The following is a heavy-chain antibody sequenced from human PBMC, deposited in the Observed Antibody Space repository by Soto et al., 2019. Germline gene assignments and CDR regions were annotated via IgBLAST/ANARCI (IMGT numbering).Heavy chain of an antibody. Sequence: QVQLVQSGSSVKKPGSSVKVSCKASGGTFSSYAISWVRQAPGQGLEWMGGIITIFNATPYAQKFQGRVTITADESTSTAYMELSSLRSEDTAVYYCAREDFDSELYYGMDVWGQGTTVTVSS. CDR1: GGTFSSYA. V-gene: IGHV1-69*01. CDR3: AREDFDSELYYGMDV. CDR2: IITIFNAT. J-gene: IGHJ6*02. D-gene: IGHD3-3*01.